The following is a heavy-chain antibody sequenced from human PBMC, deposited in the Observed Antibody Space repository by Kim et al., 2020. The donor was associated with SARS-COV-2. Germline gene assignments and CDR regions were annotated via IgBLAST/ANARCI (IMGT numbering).Heavy chain of an antibody. CDR3: ARGGYDFWSGYPYYFDY. CDR2: IYSGGST. Sequence: GLEWVSVIYSGGSTYYADSVKGRFTISRDNSKNTLYLQMNSLRAEDTAVYYCARGGYDFWSGYPYYFDYWGQGTLVTVSS. J-gene: IGHJ4*02. V-gene: IGHV3-66*01. D-gene: IGHD3-3*01.